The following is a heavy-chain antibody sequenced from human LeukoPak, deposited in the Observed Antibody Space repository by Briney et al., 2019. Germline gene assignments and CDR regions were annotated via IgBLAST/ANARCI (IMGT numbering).Heavy chain of an antibody. J-gene: IGHJ3*02. V-gene: IGHV1-69*06. D-gene: IGHD3-10*01. Sequence: EASVKVSSKASGYTFPSYGISWVRPAPGQGRGWMGGIIPIFGTANYAQKFQGRVTITADKSTSTAYMELSSLRSEDTAVYYCAREGVPDAFDIWGQGTMVTVSS. CDR1: GYTFPSYG. CDR3: AREGVPDAFDI. CDR2: IIPIFGTA.